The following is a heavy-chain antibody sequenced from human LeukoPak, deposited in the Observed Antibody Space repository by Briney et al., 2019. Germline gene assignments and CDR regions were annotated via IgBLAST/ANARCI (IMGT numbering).Heavy chain of an antibody. J-gene: IGHJ4*02. CDR3: ARARTTRGFDY. D-gene: IGHD4-17*01. V-gene: IGHV3-33*01. Sequence: GGSLRLSCAASGFTFNSYGIHWVRQAPGKGLEWVAFIWYDGSNKYYADSVKGRFTISRDNSKNTLYLQMNSLRAEDTAVYYCARARTTRGFDYWGQGNLVTVSS. CDR1: GFTFNSYG. CDR2: IWYDGSNK.